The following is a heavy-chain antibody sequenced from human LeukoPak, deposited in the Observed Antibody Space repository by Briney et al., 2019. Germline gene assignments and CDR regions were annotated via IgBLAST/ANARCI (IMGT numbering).Heavy chain of an antibody. CDR1: GFSFSDYY. D-gene: IGHD3-10*01. V-gene: IGHV3-53*01. Sequence: GSLRLSCAASGFSFSDYYMSWVRQAPGRGLEWVSLIYSDGSTYYADSVKGRFTISRDNSKNTLYLQMNSLRAEDTAVYYCARSWFSSYFDFWGQGILVTVSS. J-gene: IGHJ4*02. CDR2: IYSDGST. CDR3: ARSWFSSYFDF.